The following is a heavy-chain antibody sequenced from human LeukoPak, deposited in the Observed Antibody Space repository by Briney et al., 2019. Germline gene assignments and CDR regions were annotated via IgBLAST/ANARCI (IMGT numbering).Heavy chain of an antibody. Sequence: GASVKVSCKASGGTFSSYAISWVRQAPGQGLEWMGRIIPIFGTANYAQKFRGRVTITTDESTSTAYMELSSLRSEDTAVYYCARRVGATNIDYWGQGTLVTVSS. CDR3: ARRVGATNIDY. D-gene: IGHD1-26*01. V-gene: IGHV1-69*05. CDR2: IIPIFGTA. J-gene: IGHJ4*02. CDR1: GGTFSSYA.